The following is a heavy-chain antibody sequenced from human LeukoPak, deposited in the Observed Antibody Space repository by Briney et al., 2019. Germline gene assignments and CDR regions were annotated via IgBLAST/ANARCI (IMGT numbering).Heavy chain of an antibody. J-gene: IGHJ4*02. CDR1: GVSFSGYY. V-gene: IGHV4-34*01. CDR2: INHSGST. CDR3: ARHVHDSSGYYATPPRVFDY. D-gene: IGHD3-22*01. Sequence: PSETLSLTCAVYGVSFSGYYWSWIRQPPGKGLEWIGEINHSGSTNYNPSLKSRVTISVDTSKNQFSLKLSSVTAADTAVYYCARHVHDSSGYYATPPRVFDYWGQGTLVTVSS.